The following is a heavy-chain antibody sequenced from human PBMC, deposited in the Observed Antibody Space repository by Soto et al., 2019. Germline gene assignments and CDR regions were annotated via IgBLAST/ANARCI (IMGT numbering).Heavy chain of an antibody. CDR1: GFTFGDYA. CDR3: TSTKRGYYDILTGYYGPDAFDI. V-gene: IGHV3-49*04. Sequence: GGSLRLSCTASGFTFGDYAMSWVRQAPGKGPEWVGFIRSKAYGGTTEYAASVKGRFTISRDDSKSIAYLQMNSLKTEDTAVYYCTSTKRGYYDILTGYYGPDAFDIWGQGTMVTVSS. J-gene: IGHJ3*02. D-gene: IGHD3-9*01. CDR2: IRSKAYGGTT.